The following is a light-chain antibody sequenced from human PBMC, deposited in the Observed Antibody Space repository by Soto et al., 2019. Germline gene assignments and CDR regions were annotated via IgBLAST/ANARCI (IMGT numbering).Light chain of an antibody. CDR1: SSDVGGYNY. V-gene: IGLV2-11*01. Sequence: QSALTQPRSLSGSPGQSVTISCTGTSSDVGGYNYVSWFQQHPGKAPKLMIYAVTERPSGVPDRFSGSKSGNTASLTISGLQAEDEADYYCCSYAGTLTYVFGTGTKVTVL. CDR2: AVT. CDR3: CSYAGTLTYV. J-gene: IGLJ1*01.